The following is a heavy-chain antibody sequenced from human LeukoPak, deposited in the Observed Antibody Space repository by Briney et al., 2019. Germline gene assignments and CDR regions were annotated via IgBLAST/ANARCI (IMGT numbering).Heavy chain of an antibody. J-gene: IGHJ3*02. CDR2: MNPRDNT. CDR1: GYTSTSPD. Sequence: GASVKVSCKASGYTSTSPDINWVRQATGRGLEWLGWMNPRDNTGYAQKFQGRVTLTRDKSINTAYMELSSLRSEDTAVYYCARYTQNYGFDIWGQGTMVTVSA. CDR3: ARYTQNYGFDI. V-gene: IGHV1-8*01. D-gene: IGHD2/OR15-2a*01.